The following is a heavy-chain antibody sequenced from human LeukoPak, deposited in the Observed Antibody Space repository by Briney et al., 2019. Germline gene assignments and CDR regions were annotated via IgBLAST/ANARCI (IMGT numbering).Heavy chain of an antibody. J-gene: IGHJ4*02. D-gene: IGHD6-19*01. Sequence: ASVKVSCKASGYTFTSYGISWVRQAPGQGLEWMGWISAYNGNTNYAQKLQGRVTMTTETSTSTAYMELRSLRSDDTAVYYCARVNGIAVAGTGFDYWGQGTLVTVSS. CDR1: GYTFTSYG. CDR3: ARVNGIAVAGTGFDY. V-gene: IGHV1-18*01. CDR2: ISAYNGNT.